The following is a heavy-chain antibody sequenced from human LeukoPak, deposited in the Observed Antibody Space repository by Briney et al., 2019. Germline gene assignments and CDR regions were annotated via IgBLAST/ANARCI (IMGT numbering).Heavy chain of an antibody. D-gene: IGHD4-17*01. Sequence: ASVKVSCKASGYTFTGYYMHWVRQAPGQGLEWMGWINPNSGGTNYAQKFQGRVTMTRDRSISTAYMELSRLRSDDTAVYYCARDGYGDYVPLFGGQRYYYYMDVWGKGTTVTVSS. J-gene: IGHJ6*03. CDR2: INPNSGGT. V-gene: IGHV1-2*02. CDR1: GYTFTGYY. CDR3: ARDGYGDYVPLFGGQRYYYYMDV.